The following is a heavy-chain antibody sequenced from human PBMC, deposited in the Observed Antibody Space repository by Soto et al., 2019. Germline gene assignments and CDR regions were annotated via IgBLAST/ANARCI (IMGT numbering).Heavy chain of an antibody. Sequence: GGSLRLSCAASGFTFSSYWMSWVRQAPGKGLEWVANIKQDGSEKYYVDSVKGRFTISRDNAKNSLYLQMNSLRAEDTAVYYCARENNWRYSSSWPTFDYWGQGTLVTVSS. CDR1: GFTFSSYW. CDR3: ARENNWRYSSSWPTFDY. CDR2: IKQDGSEK. V-gene: IGHV3-7*01. D-gene: IGHD6-13*01. J-gene: IGHJ4*02.